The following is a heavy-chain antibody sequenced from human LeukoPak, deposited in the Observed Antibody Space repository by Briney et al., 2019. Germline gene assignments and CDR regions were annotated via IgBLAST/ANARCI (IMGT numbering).Heavy chain of an antibody. CDR2: IFHSGST. J-gene: IGHJ4*02. D-gene: IGHD6-13*01. CDR3: AKAIAAAAHFDY. CDR1: GGSLSSNNW. V-gene: IGHV4-4*02. Sequence: SGTLSLTCAVSGGSLSSNNWWSWVRQPPGKGLEWIGEIFHSGSTNYNPSLKSRVTISVDKSKNQFSLKLNSVTAADTAVYYCAKAIAAAAHFDYWGQGTLVTVSS.